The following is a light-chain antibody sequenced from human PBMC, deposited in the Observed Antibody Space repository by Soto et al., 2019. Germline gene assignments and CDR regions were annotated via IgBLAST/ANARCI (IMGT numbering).Light chain of an antibody. CDR3: SSYTSNSTVV. J-gene: IGLJ3*02. Sequence: QSVLTQPASVSGSPGQSITISCTGTSSDVGGYNYVSWYQQHPGKAPKLMIYDVSYRPSGVSNRFSGSKSGNTASLTISGLQADDEADYYCSSYTSNSTVVFGGGTKLTVL. CDR1: SSDVGGYNY. CDR2: DVS. V-gene: IGLV2-14*03.